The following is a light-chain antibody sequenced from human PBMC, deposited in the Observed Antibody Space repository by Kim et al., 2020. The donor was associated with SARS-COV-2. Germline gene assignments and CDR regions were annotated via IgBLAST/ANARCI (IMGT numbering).Light chain of an antibody. CDR3: QSYDNSNQV. Sequence: GKTVTTPCNRSSGSIASSYVQWYQQRPGSSPTTVIYEDYQRPSGVPDRFSGSIDSSSNSASLTISGLKTEDAADYYCQSYDNSNQVFGGGTQLTVL. J-gene: IGLJ3*02. V-gene: IGLV6-57*01. CDR2: EDY. CDR1: SGSIASSY.